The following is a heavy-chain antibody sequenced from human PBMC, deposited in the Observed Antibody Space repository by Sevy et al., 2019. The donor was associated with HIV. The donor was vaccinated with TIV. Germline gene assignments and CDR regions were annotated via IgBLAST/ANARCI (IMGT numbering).Heavy chain of an antibody. CDR1: GFNFNAYS. Sequence: GGSLRLSCVASGFNFNAYSMIWVRQAPGKGLEWVSYISDDSGVKYYANSVEGRFTISRDNAMDSLYLQMNSLRAEDTAVYYCAKSQFWSAYPYYYYYGMDVWGQGTSVTVSS. J-gene: IGHJ6*02. V-gene: IGHV3-48*01. D-gene: IGHD3-3*01. CDR2: ISDDSGVK. CDR3: AKSQFWSAYPYYYYYGMDV.